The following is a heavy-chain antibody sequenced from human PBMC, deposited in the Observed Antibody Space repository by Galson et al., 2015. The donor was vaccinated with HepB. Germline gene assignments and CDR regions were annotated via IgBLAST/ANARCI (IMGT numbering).Heavy chain of an antibody. J-gene: IGHJ6*03. V-gene: IGHV1-69*13. Sequence: SVKVSCKASGGTFSSYAISWVRQAPGQGLEWMGGIIPTFGTANYAQKFQGRVTITADESTSTAYMELSSLRSEDTAVYYCARGRIVVVVAATPGYYYMDVWGKGTTVTVSS. CDR1: GGTFSSYA. D-gene: IGHD2-15*01. CDR3: ARGRIVVVVAATPGYYYMDV. CDR2: IIPTFGTA.